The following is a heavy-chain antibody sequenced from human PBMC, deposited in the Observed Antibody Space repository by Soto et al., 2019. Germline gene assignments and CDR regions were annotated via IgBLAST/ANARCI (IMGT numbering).Heavy chain of an antibody. CDR2: ISWNSGSI. CDR3: AKDQSIAVAGTAHY. CDR1: GFTFDDYA. Sequence: SLRLSCAASGFTFDDYAMHWVRQAPGKGLEWVSGISWNSGSIGYADSVKGRFTISRDNAKNSLYLQMNSLRAEDTALYYCAKDQSIAVAGTAHYWGQGTMVTVSA. V-gene: IGHV3-9*01. J-gene: IGHJ4*02. D-gene: IGHD6-19*01.